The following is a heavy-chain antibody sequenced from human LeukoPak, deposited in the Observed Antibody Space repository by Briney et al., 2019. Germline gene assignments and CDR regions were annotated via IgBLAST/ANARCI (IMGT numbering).Heavy chain of an antibody. CDR3: AKMGYYESSDFFDY. CDR2: ISGDGGSA. CDR1: GFTFSSYA. D-gene: IGHD3-22*01. V-gene: IGHV3-23*01. J-gene: IGHJ4*02. Sequence: GGSLRLSCAASGFTFSSYAMSWVRQAPGKGLEWVSAISGDGGSAYYSDSVKGRFTISRDNSKNTLYLQMHSLRAEDTAVYYCAKMGYYESSDFFDYGGQGTLVTVSS.